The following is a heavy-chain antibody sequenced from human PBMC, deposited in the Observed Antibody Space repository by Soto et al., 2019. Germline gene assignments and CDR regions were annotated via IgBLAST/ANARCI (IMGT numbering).Heavy chain of an antibody. V-gene: IGHV4-34*01. J-gene: IGHJ4*02. D-gene: IGHD2-21*02. CDR3: ARSWYFCGGDCFEFDY. CDR1: GGSFSGYY. CDR2: INHSGST. Sequence: SETLSLTCAVYGGSFSGYYWSWIRQPPGKGLEWIGEINHSGSTNYNPSLKSRVTISVDTSKNQFSLKLSSVTAADTAVYYCARSWYFCGGDCFEFDYWGQGTLVTVS.